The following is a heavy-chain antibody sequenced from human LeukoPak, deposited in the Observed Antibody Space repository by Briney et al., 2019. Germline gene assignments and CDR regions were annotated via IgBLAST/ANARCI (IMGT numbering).Heavy chain of an antibody. CDR3: AKRAAKYSSGWYYFDY. CDR2: ISYDGSNK. J-gene: IGHJ4*02. CDR1: GLTFSSYA. V-gene: IGHV3-30*18. D-gene: IGHD6-19*01. Sequence: GSLRLSCAASGLTFSSYAMNWVRQAPGKGLEWVAVISYDGSNKYYADSVKGRFTISRDNSKNTLYLQMNGLRAEDTAVYYCAKRAAKYSSGWYYFDYWGQGTLVTVSS.